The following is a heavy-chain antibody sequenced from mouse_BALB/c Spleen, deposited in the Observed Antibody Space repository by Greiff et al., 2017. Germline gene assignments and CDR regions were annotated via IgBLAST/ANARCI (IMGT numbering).Heavy chain of an antibody. CDR1: GFTFSSYA. CDR3: ARGWAYDGY. CDR2: ISSGGST. V-gene: IGHV5-6-5*01. D-gene: IGHD2-14*01. Sequence: EVKLMESGGGLVKPGGSLKLSCAASGFTFSSYAMSWVRQTPEKRLEWVASISSGGSTYYPDSVKGRFTISRDNARNILYLQMSSLRSEDTAMYYCARGWAYDGYWGQGTTLTVSS. J-gene: IGHJ2*01.